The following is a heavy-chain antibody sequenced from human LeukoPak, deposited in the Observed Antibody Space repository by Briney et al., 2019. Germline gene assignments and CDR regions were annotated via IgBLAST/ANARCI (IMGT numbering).Heavy chain of an antibody. J-gene: IGHJ4*02. CDR3: ARQYSYGALLDY. V-gene: IGHV4-61*02. D-gene: IGHD5-18*01. CDR1: GGSISSGSYY. CDR2: IYTSGST. Sequence: SETLSLTCTVSGGSISSGSYYWSWIRQPVGKGLEWIGRIYTSGSTNYNPSLKSRVTISVDTSKNQFSLKLSSVTAADTAVYYCARQYSYGALLDYWGQGTLVTVSS.